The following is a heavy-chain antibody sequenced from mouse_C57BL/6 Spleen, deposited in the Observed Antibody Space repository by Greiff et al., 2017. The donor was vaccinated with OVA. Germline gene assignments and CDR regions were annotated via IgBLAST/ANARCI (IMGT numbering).Heavy chain of an antibody. Sequence: DVQLQESGPELVKPGASVKIPCKASGYTFTDYNMDWVKQSHGKSLEWIGDINPNNGGTIYNQKFKGKATLTVDKSSSTAYMELRSLTSEDTAVYYCARFFYAMDYWGQGTSVTVSS. CDR1: GYTFTDYN. CDR3: ARFFYAMDY. J-gene: IGHJ4*01. V-gene: IGHV1-18*01. CDR2: INPNNGGT.